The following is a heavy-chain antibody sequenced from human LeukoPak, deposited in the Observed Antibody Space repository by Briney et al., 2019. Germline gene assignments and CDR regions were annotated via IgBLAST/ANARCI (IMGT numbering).Heavy chain of an antibody. Sequence: EASVKVSFKASEYTFTGYYMHWVRQAPGQGLEWMGRINPNSGGTNYAQKFQGRVTMTRDTSISTAYMELSRLRSDDTAVYYCARAAGLGSVWYFDLWGRGTLITVSS. V-gene: IGHV1-2*06. CDR1: EYTFTGYY. CDR3: ARAAGLGSVWYFDL. D-gene: IGHD7-27*01. CDR2: INPNSGGT. J-gene: IGHJ2*01.